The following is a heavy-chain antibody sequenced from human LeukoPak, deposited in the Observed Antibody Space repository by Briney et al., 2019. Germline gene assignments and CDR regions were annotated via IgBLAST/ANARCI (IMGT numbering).Heavy chain of an antibody. CDR3: ARLSLWGAVDY. J-gene: IGHJ4*02. Sequence: LSETLSLTCTVSGGSISSSSYYWGWIRQPPGKGREWIDRIYYRGSTYYNPSLKSRVTISVDTSKNQFSLKHGSVFASDTAVYYGARLSLWGAVDYWGQGTLVTVSS. CDR2: IYYRGST. CDR1: GGSISSSSYY. D-gene: IGHD1-26*01. V-gene: IGHV4-39*01.